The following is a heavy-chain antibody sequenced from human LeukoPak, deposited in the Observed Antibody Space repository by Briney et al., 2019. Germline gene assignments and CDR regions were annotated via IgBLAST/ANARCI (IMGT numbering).Heavy chain of an antibody. Sequence: KAGGSLRLSCAASGFTFSDYYMSWIRQAPGKGLEWVSYISSSGSTIYYADSVKGRFTMSRDNAKNTLYLQMNSLRAEDTAIYYCVRGSDWYYFDFWGQGILVTVSS. CDR3: VRGSDWYYFDF. CDR2: ISSSGSTI. J-gene: IGHJ4*02. V-gene: IGHV3-11*04. D-gene: IGHD6-19*01. CDR1: GFTFSDYY.